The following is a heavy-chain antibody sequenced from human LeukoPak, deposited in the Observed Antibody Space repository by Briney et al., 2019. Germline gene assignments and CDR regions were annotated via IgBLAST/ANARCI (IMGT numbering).Heavy chain of an antibody. D-gene: IGHD6-19*01. CDR2: INPNSGGT. CDR3: ARVRVRGPVAGTNHFDY. V-gene: IGHV1-2*02. Sequence: GASVKVPCKASGYNFSDYYLHWVRQAPGQGLEWMGWINPNSGGTNYAQKFQGRVTMTRDTSISTAYMELSRLRSDDTAVYYCARVRVRGPVAGTNHFDYWGQGTLVTVSS. CDR1: GYNFSDYY. J-gene: IGHJ4*02.